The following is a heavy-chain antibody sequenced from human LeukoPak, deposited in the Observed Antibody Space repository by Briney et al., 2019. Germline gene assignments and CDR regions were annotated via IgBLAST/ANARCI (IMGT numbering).Heavy chain of an antibody. CDR1: GFTFSSYS. Sequence: GGSLRLSCAASGFTFSSYSMNWVRQASGKGLEWVSSISSSSSYIYYADSVKGRFTISRDNAKNSLYLQMNSLRAEDTAVYYCARVGVFLRSGGIYFDYWGQGALVTVSS. CDR2: ISSSSSYI. V-gene: IGHV3-21*01. D-gene: IGHD2-15*01. CDR3: ARVGVFLRSGGIYFDY. J-gene: IGHJ4*02.